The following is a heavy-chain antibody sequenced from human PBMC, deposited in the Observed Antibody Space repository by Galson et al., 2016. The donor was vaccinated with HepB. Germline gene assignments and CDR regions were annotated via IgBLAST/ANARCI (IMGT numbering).Heavy chain of an antibody. CDR2: INAVSGNT. J-gene: IGHJ4*02. CDR1: GYTFINYA. Sequence: SVKVSCKASGYTFINYAWHWVRQAPGQGLEWMGWINAVSGNTDYSPGFLGRVSITRDTSANTAYMELSSLTSEDTAVYYCASGYSSGWFFRIDYWGQGTLLTVSS. CDR3: ASGYSSGWFFRIDY. D-gene: IGHD6-19*01. V-gene: IGHV1-3*01.